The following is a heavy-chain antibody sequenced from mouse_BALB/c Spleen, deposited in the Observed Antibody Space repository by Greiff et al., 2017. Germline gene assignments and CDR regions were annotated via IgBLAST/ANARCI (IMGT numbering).Heavy chain of an antibody. D-gene: IGHD1-1*01. CDR1: GFNIKDYY. CDR2: IDPENGDT. Sequence: EVQLQQSGAELVRSGASVKLSCTASGFNIKDYYMHWVKQRPEQGLEWIGWIDPENGDTEYAPKFQGKATMTADTSSNTAYLQLSSLTSEDTAVYYCNAFGSRSSFDYWGQGTTLTVSS. V-gene: IGHV14-4*02. J-gene: IGHJ2*01. CDR3: NAFGSRSSFDY.